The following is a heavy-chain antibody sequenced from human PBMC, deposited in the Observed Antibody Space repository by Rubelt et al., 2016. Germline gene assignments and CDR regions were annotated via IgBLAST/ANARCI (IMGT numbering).Heavy chain of an antibody. CDR1: GFTFSSYA. V-gene: IGHV3-23*01. D-gene: IGHD2-15*01. J-gene: IGHJ4*02. Sequence: EVQLLESGGGLVQPGESLRLSCAASGFTFSSYAMTWVRQAPGKGLEWVSVMCGSTSSTYYADSVKGRFTISRDNSKNTLYLQMNSLTVEDTAVYYCAKSSGGSCYSSVDYWGQGTLVTVSS. CDR2: MCGSTSST. CDR3: AKSSGGSCYSSVDY.